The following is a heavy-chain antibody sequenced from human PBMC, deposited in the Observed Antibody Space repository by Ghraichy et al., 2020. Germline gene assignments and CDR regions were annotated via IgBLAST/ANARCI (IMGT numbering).Heavy chain of an antibody. V-gene: IGHV4-39*01. CDR3: ARHSTDYGGVYGNFQH. J-gene: IGHJ1*01. Sequence: SETLSLTCSASGGSLNNNDFFCCWIRQPPGKGLEWIASVYYSGTTHYKPSLKSRVTMSIDTSKNKFSLKLTSLSAADTAAYYCARHSTDYGGVYGNFQHWGQGAPVIVSS. CDR1: GGSLNNNDFF. CDR2: VYYSGTT. D-gene: IGHD4-23*01.